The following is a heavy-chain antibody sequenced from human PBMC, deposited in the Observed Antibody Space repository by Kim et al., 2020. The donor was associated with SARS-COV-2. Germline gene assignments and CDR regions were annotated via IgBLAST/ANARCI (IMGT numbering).Heavy chain of an antibody. CDR1: GYSITSYA. CDR3: ARGLEAVPGKNLGY. V-gene: IGHV7-4-1*02. Sequence: ASVKVSFKASGYSITSYAMNWVRQAPGQRLECMGWINTNDGSPTYAQGFTGRFVFSLDTSVSTAYLQISGLKAEDTAVYYCARGLEAVPGKNLGYWGQGT. CDR2: INTNDGSP. J-gene: IGHJ4*02. D-gene: IGHD6-19*01.